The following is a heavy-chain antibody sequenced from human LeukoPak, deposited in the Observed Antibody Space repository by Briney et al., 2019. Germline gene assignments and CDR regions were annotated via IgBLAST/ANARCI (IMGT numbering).Heavy chain of an antibody. CDR1: GGSFSGYY. J-gene: IGHJ6*02. D-gene: IGHD3-3*01. V-gene: IGHV4-34*01. CDR2: INHSGST. CDR3: ARGKVMSYYDFWSGPLYGMDA. Sequence: SETLSLTCAVYGGSFSGYYWSWIRQPPGKGLEWIGEINHSGSTNYNPSLKSRVTISVDTSKNQFSLKLSSVTAADTAVYYCARGKVMSYYDFWSGPLYGMDAWGQGTTVTVSS.